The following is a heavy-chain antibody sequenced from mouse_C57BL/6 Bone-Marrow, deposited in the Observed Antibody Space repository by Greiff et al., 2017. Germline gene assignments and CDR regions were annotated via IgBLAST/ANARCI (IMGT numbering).Heavy chain of an antibody. CDR2: IDPSDSYT. D-gene: IGHD2-4*01. J-gene: IGHJ2*01. CDR3: ARWGDYDY. CDR1: GYTFTSYW. Sequence: QVQLQQPGAELVKPGASVKLSCKASGYTFTSYWMQWVKQRPGQGLAWIGEIDPSDSYTNYNQKFKGKATLTVDTSSSTAYMQRSSLTSEDSAVYYCARWGDYDYWGQGTTLTVSS. V-gene: IGHV1-50*01.